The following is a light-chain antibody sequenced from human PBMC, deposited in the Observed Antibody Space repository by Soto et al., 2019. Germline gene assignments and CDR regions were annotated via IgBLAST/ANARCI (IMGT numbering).Light chain of an antibody. CDR3: QQLDKLPFT. Sequence: DIQMTQSPSSLSASVGDRVTIICQASQDINNYLNWYQQKPGKAPKLLIYDSSNLEIGVPSRFSGSGYGTLFSFTISSLQPEYIATYYCQQLDKLPFTFGQGTRLEIK. V-gene: IGKV1-33*01. CDR1: QDINNY. J-gene: IGKJ5*01. CDR2: DSS.